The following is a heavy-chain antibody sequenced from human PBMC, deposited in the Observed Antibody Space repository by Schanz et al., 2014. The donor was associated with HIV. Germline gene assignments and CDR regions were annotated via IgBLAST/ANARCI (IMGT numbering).Heavy chain of an antibody. D-gene: IGHD6-6*01. CDR1: GYTFTSNG. CDR3: AREGRLVAGCDY. J-gene: IGHJ4*02. CDR2: ISPYNGNT. Sequence: QVQLVQSGAEVKKPGASVKVSCKASGYTFTSNGIGWVRQAPGQGLEWMGWISPYNGNTNYGQKFQGRVTMTADISTSTAYMELRSLRSDDTAVYYCAREGRLVAGCDYWGQGTLVTVAS. V-gene: IGHV1-18*01.